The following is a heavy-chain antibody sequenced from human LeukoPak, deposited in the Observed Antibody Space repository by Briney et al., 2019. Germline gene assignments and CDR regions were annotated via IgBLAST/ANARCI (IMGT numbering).Heavy chain of an antibody. CDR2: ISSDGSST. D-gene: IGHD3-10*01. J-gene: IGHJ4*02. CDR1: GFTFSNYW. V-gene: IGHV3-74*01. CDR3: ARDTSSSYGSGSDY. Sequence: GGSLRLSCAASGFTFSNYWMHWVRQAPGKGLVWVSRISSDGSSTSYADSVKGRFTISRDNAKNTLYLQMNSLRAEDTAVYYCARDTSSSYGSGSDYWGQGTLVTVSS.